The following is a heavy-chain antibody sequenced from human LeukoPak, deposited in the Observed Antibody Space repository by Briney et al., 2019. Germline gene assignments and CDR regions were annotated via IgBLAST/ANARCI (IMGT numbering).Heavy chain of an antibody. CDR2: IIPIFGTA. CDR3: ARGARYCSGGSCPDYYYYYGMDV. J-gene: IGHJ6*02. D-gene: IGHD2-15*01. CDR1: GGTFSSYA. V-gene: IGHV1-69*13. Sequence: SAKVSCKASGGTFSSYAISWLRQAPGQGLAWMGGIIPIFGTANYAQKFQGRVTNTADESTSTAYMELSSLRSEDTAVYYCARGARYCSGGSCPDYYYYYGMDVWGQGTTVTVSS.